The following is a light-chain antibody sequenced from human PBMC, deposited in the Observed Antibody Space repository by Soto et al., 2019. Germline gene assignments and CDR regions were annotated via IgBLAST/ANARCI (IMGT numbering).Light chain of an antibody. J-gene: IGKJ1*01. CDR1: QSVSSSY. CDR3: QQYGSSPPT. Sequence: ELVLTQSPGPMSLSPGERATPSSSASQSVSSSYLAWYQQKPGQAPRLLIYGASSRATGIPDRFSGSGSGTDFTLTISRLEPEDFAVYYCQQYGSSPPTFGQGTKVDIK. CDR2: GAS. V-gene: IGKV3-20*01.